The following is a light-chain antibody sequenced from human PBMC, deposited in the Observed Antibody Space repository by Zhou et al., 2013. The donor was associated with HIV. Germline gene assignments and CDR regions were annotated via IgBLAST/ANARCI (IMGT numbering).Light chain of an antibody. Sequence: EIVMTQSPATLSVSPGERATLSCRASQSVSSNLAWYQQKPGQAPRLLIYGASTRATGIPDRFSGSASGTDFTLTITRLGPEDFAVYFCQQYGSSPYTFGQGTKLEIK. CDR2: GAS. V-gene: IGKV3-20*01. CDR1: QSVSSN. J-gene: IGKJ2*01. CDR3: QQYGSSPYT.